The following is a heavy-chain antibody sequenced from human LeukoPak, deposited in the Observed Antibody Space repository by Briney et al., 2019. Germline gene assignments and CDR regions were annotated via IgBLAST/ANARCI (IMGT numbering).Heavy chain of an antibody. Sequence: MPSETLSLTCAVYGGSFSGYYWSWIRQPPGKGLEWIGEINHSGSTNYNPSLKSRVTISVDTSKNQFSLKLSSVTAADTAVYYCARARGSGSYKPYYYYGMDVWGQGTTVTVSS. D-gene: IGHD1-26*01. CDR1: GGSFSGYY. V-gene: IGHV4-34*01. J-gene: IGHJ6*02. CDR2: INHSGST. CDR3: ARARGSGSYKPYYYYGMDV.